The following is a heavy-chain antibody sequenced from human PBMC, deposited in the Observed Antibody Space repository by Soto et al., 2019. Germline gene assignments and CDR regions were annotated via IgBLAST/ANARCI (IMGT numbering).Heavy chain of an antibody. CDR2: IYFSGST. CDR3: ARELSYGMDV. CDR1: GASINSHY. V-gene: IGHV4-59*11. Sequence: QVQLQESGPGLVKPSDTLYLTCTVSGASINSHYWTWIRQPPGKGLEWIGSIYFSGSTEYNPSLKGRVSISVDRAKSQFSLNLTSVTAAETAMYYCARELSYGMDVWGQGTTVIVSS. J-gene: IGHJ6*02.